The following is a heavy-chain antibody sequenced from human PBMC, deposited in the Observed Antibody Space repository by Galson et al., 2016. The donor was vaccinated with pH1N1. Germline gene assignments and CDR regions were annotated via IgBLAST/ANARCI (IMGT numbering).Heavy chain of an antibody. J-gene: IGHJ3*02. V-gene: IGHV5-51*03. CDR3: ARQYDFGDYRGNAFDI. CDR1: GYRFTSYW. D-gene: IGHD4-17*01. Sequence: QSGAEVTKPGESLKISCKGSGYRFTSYWIAWVRQVPGKGLEWVGVVNPGGSTIRYGPPFQGQVTISSDKSINTAYLQWISLKASDTATYYCARQYDFGDYRGNAFDIWGQGTMVIVSS. CDR2: VNPGGSTI.